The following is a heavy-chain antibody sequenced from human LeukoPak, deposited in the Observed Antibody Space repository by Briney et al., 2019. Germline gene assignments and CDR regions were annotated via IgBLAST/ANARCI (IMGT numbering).Heavy chain of an antibody. V-gene: IGHV3-30*03. CDR3: ALAAADFRKIEHFQH. CDR1: GFTFSSYG. CDR2: ILYEGSNK. D-gene: IGHD6-13*01. J-gene: IGHJ1*01. Sequence: GRSLRLSCAAAGFTFSSYGMHWVRQAPGKGLEWVAVILYEGSNKYYGDSVKGRFTISRDNSKKALYLQMNSLRAEHTAVYYCALAAADFRKIEHFQHWGQGTLVTVSS.